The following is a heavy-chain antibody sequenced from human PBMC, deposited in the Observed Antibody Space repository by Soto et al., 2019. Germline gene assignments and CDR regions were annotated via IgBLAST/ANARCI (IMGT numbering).Heavy chain of an antibody. CDR3: ARDVGNFYDSSPTGQFDF. CDR2: INYSGVI. V-gene: IGHV4-4*02. CDR1: GDSITRSNW. D-gene: IGHD3-22*01. J-gene: IGHJ4*02. Sequence: QVHLQESGPGLVKPSGTLSLTCAVSGDSITRSNWWSWVRQPPGKGLEWIGEINYSGVINYNPSLKSRVTISVDKSKNQFSLGLRSVTAADTAVYYCARDVGNFYDSSPTGQFDFWGQGTLVTVSS.